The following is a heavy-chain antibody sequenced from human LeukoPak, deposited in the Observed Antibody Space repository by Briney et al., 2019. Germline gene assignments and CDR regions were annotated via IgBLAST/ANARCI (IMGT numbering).Heavy chain of an antibody. Sequence: PSETLSLTCTVSGGSISSYYWSWIRQPPGKGLEWIGYIYYSGSTNYNPSLKSRVTISVDTSKNQFSLKLSSVTAADTAVYYCARHPSQLAYFDYWGQGTLVTVSS. CDR2: IYYSGST. V-gene: IGHV4-59*08. D-gene: IGHD1-1*01. CDR3: ARHPSQLAYFDY. CDR1: GGSISSYY. J-gene: IGHJ4*02.